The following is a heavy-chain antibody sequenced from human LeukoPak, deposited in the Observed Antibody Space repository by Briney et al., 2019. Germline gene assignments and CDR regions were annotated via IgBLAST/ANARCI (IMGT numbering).Heavy chain of an antibody. CDR1: GFTFSSYW. J-gene: IGHJ4*02. V-gene: IGHV3-7*01. CDR3: ARDGGRSSSWYVSLDY. Sequence: PGGSLRLSCAASGFTFSSYWMSWVRQAPGKGLEWVANIKQDGSEKYYVDSVKGRFTISRDNAKNSLYLQMNSLRAEDTAVYYCARDGGRSSSWYVSLDYWGQGTLVTVSS. CDR2: IKQDGSEK. D-gene: IGHD6-13*01.